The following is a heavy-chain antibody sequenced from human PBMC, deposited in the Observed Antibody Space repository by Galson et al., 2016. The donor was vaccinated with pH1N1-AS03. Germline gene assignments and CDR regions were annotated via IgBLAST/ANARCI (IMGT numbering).Heavy chain of an antibody. CDR1: GFSFSTTW. CDR3: VRDPFFSSFDI. CDR2: IKEDGSVR. Sequence: SLRLSCAAPGFSFSTTWMTWVRQAPGKGLEFVANIKEDGSVRNYAGSVKGRFIISRDNAQNSLYLQMNSLGVEDTALYYCVRDPFFSSFDIWGQGNLVTVSS. D-gene: IGHD3-9*01. J-gene: IGHJ4*02. V-gene: IGHV3-7*01.